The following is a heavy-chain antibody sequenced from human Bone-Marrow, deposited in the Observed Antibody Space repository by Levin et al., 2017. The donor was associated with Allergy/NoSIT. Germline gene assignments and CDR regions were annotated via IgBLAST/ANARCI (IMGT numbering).Heavy chain of an antibody. CDR1: GFNFSIYW. CDR3: ARDDFDY. J-gene: IGHJ4*02. V-gene: IGHV3-7*01. CDR2: IKQDGSEG. Sequence: ASVKVSCAASGFNFSIYWMTWVRQAPGKGLEWVASIKQDGSEGYYVDSVKGRFIISRDNAKNSMFLQMDSLRAEDTAVYYCARDDFDYWGQGTLVTVSS.